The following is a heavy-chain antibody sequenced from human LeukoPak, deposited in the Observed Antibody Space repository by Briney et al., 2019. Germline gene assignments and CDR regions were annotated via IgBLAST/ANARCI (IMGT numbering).Heavy chain of an antibody. CDR2: IYTSGST. CDR1: GGSMSNYY. Sequence: SETLFLTCTVSGGSMSNYYWSWIRQPAGKGLEWIGRIYTSGSTNYNPSLKSRVTMSVDTSKNQFSLRLTSVTAADTAVYYCARVLLRGGLPDWYFDLWGRGTLVSVSS. CDR3: ARVLLRGGLPDWYFDL. J-gene: IGHJ2*01. D-gene: IGHD3-16*01. V-gene: IGHV4-4*07.